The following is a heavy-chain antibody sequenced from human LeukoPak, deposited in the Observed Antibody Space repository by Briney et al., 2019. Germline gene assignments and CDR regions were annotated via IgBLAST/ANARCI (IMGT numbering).Heavy chain of an antibody. V-gene: IGHV4-30-4*01. CDR3: ARYYGGNFGYYFDY. CDR2: IYYSGST. CDR1: GGSISSGDYY. D-gene: IGHD4-23*01. Sequence: SQTLSLTCTVSGGSISSGDYYWSWIRQPPGMGLEWIGYIYYSGSTYYNPSLKSRVTISVDKSKNQFSLKLSSVTAADTAVYYCARYYGGNFGYYFDYWGQGTLVTVSS. J-gene: IGHJ4*02.